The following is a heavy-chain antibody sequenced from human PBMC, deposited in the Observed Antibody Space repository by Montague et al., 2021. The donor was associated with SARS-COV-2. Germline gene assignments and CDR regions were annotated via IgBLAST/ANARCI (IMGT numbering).Heavy chain of an antibody. D-gene: IGHD1-1*01. J-gene: IGHJ4*02. CDR2: INYCGST. CDR1: GGSFSDYH. Sequence: SETLSLTCAVYGGSFSDYHWTWIRQSPGEGLEWIGQINYCGSTXYNPSLKSRVTISIDTSKNQFSLKLTSVTAPDTAVYYCARGAPGYWGQGTLVTVSS. CDR3: ARGAPGY. V-gene: IGHV4-34*01.